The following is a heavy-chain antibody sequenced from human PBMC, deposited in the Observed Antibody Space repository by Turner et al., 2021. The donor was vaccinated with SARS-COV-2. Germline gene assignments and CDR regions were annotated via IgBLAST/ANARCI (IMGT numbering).Heavy chain of an antibody. Sequence: QLQLQESGPGLVKPSETLSVTCTVSGGSINTSHYYWSWIRQPPGKGLEWIGNIYYSGSTYYNPSLKSRVTISIDTSKNQFSLQVTSVTAADTAIYYCARRRGGSAAYNPWGQGTLVTVSS. V-gene: IGHV4-39*07. CDR3: ARRRGGSAAYNP. CDR2: IYYSGST. J-gene: IGHJ5*02. D-gene: IGHD6-13*01. CDR1: GGSINTSHYY.